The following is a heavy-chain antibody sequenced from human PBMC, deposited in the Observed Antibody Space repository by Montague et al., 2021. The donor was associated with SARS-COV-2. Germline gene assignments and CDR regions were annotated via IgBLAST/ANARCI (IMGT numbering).Heavy chain of an antibody. CDR3: ARAHLVTFGGVIDLFEH. CDR2: VYYRGST. J-gene: IGHJ4*02. CDR1: GGSINSHY. Sequence: SETLSLTCTVSGGSINSHYWSWIRQSPGQGLEWIGYVYYRGSTKYNPSLKSRVTISVETSKNQFYLKLTSVTAADAAVYYCARAHLVTFGGVIDLFEHWGQGSLVTVSS. V-gene: IGHV4-59*11. D-gene: IGHD3-16*02.